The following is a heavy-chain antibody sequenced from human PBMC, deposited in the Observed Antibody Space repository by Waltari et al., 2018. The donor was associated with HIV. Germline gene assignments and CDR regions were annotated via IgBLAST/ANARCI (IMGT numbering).Heavy chain of an antibody. CDR3: TTQYSSSLFGGKKDY. V-gene: IGHV3-15*01. D-gene: IGHD6-6*01. J-gene: IGHJ4*02. Sequence: EVQLVESGGGLVKPGGSLRLSCAASGFTFSNAWMSGVRQAPGNGLEWVGRIKRKTDGGTTDYAAPVKGRFTISRDDSKNTLYLQMNSLKTEDTAVYYYTTQYSSSLFGGKKDYWGQGTLVTVSS. CDR2: IKRKTDGGTT. CDR1: GFTFSNAW.